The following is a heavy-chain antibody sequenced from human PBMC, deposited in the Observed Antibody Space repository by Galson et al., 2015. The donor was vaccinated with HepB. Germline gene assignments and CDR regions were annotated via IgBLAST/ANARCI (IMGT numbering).Heavy chain of an antibody. CDR2: IKSKTDGGTT. CDR1: GFTFSNAW. D-gene: IGHD1-26*01. CDR3: TTGLLVRYYYYMDV. Sequence: SLRLSCAASGFTFSNAWMNWVRQAPGKGLEWVGRIKSKTDGGTTDYAAPVKGRFTISRDDSKNTLYLQMNSLKTEDTAVYYCTTGLLVRYYYYMDVWGKGTTVTVSS. J-gene: IGHJ6*03. V-gene: IGHV3-15*07.